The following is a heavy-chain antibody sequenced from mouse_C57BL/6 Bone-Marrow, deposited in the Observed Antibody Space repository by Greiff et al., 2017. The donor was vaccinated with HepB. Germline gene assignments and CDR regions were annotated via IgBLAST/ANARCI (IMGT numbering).Heavy chain of an antibody. CDR3: ARRDYYGKNFDC. Sequence: QVQLQQPGAELVKPGASVKLSCKASGYTFTSYWMHWVKQRPGQGLEWIGMIHPNSGSTNYNEKFKSKATLTVDKSSSTAYMQLSSLTSEDSAVYYCARRDYYGKNFDCWGQGATLTVSS. CDR2: IHPNSGST. D-gene: IGHD1-1*01. J-gene: IGHJ2*01. CDR1: GYTFTSYW. V-gene: IGHV1-64*01.